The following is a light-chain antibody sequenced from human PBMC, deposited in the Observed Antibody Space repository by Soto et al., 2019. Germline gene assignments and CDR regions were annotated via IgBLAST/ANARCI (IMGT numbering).Light chain of an antibody. Sequence: DIQMTQSPSSLSASVGDRVTITCRASQSISSYLNWYQQKPGKAPKLLIYAASSLQSGIPSRFGGRGSGTDFTLTITGLQPEDFVTYYCQQNYSLPITFGQGTRLEIK. V-gene: IGKV1-39*01. CDR3: QQNYSLPIT. CDR1: QSISSY. CDR2: AAS. J-gene: IGKJ5*01.